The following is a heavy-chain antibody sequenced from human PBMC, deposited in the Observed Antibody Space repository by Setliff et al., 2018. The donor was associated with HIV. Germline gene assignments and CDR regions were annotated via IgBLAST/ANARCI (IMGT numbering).Heavy chain of an antibody. V-gene: IGHV4-39*07. CDR3: AREVRWELPQGSDH. D-gene: IGHD1-26*01. J-gene: IGHJ4*02. Sequence: SETLSLTCTVSGGSISSRNFYWGWIRQPPGKGLEWIGSIAYTGSGYYNSSLKSRVTISVDTSMNECSLKLTSVTAADTAVYYCAREVRWELPQGSDHWGQGSQVTVSS. CDR2: IAYTGSG. CDR1: GGSISSRNFY.